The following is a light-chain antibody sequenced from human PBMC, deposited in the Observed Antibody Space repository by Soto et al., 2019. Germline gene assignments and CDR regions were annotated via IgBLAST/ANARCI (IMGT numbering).Light chain of an antibody. CDR3: QQNNKWPPVT. CDR1: QTISND. Sequence: EVVMTQSPATVSVSPGEGVTLSCRAGQTISNDLAWYQQKPGQAPRLLIYGASTRATGVPARFSGGGSGTEFTLTISSLQSEDVAFYYCQQNNKWPPVTFGGGTKVEIK. V-gene: IGKV3-15*01. J-gene: IGKJ4*01. CDR2: GAS.